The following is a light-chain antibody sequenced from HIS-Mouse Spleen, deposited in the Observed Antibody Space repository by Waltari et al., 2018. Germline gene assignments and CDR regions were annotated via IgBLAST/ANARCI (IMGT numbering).Light chain of an antibody. Sequence: SYELTQPPSVSVSPGQTASLTCCGDKLGDKYACWYQQKPGQSPVLVIYQDSKRPSGIPERFSGSNSGNTATLTISGTQAMDEADYYCQAWDSSTAVFGGGTKLTVL. CDR3: QAWDSSTAV. J-gene: IGLJ2*01. CDR1: KLGDKY. V-gene: IGLV3-1*01. CDR2: QDS.